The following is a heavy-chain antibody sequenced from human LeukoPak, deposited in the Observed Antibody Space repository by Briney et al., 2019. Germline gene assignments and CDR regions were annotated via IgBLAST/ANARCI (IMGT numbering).Heavy chain of an antibody. Sequence: GGSLRLSCAASGFTFSSYSMNWVRQAPGKGLVWVSRINSDGSSTSYAASVKGRFTISRDNAKNTLYLQMNSLRAEDTAVYYCARGDIVVVPASNLFDYWGQGTLATVSS. V-gene: IGHV3-74*01. J-gene: IGHJ4*02. D-gene: IGHD2-2*01. CDR1: GFTFSSYS. CDR2: INSDGSST. CDR3: ARGDIVVVPASNLFDY.